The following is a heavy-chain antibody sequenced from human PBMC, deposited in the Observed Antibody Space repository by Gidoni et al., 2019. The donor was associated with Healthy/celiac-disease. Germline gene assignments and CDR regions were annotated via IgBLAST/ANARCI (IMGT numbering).Heavy chain of an antibody. CDR2: ISGSGGST. V-gene: IGHV3-23*01. Sequence: EVQLLESGGGLVQPGGSLRLSCAASGFTFRSSAMSWVRQAPGKGLEWVPAISGSGGSTYYADSVKGRFTISRDNSKNTLYLQMNSLRAEDTAVYYCAKDGRGYCSGGSCWYFDYWGQGTLVTVSS. CDR3: AKDGRGYCSGGSCWYFDY. CDR1: GFTFRSSA. J-gene: IGHJ4*02. D-gene: IGHD2-15*01.